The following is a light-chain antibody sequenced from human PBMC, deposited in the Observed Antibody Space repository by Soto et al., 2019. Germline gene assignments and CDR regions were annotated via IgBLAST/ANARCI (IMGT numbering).Light chain of an antibody. V-gene: IGKV3-20*01. J-gene: IGKJ5*01. CDR3: QQYCSSPIT. Sequence: EIVLTQSPCTLSVSPRERATVSFSASQSVSSSYLAQYQQKPGQAPRLLIYGASSRATGIPDRFIGSGSGTYFTRTISRLAPEDFAVDYWQQYCSSPITCGQGTRLEIK. CDR2: GAS. CDR1: QSVSSSY.